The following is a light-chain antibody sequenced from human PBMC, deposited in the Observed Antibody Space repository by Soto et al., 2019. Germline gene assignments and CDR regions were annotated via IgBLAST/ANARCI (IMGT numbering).Light chain of an antibody. Sequence: QSVLTQPPSVSAAPGQKVTISCSGASSNIGKNFVSWYQQLPGTAPKLLIYDSDKRPSGIPDRFSGSKSGTSATLGITGLQTGDEADYYCGTWDSSLTAVYVFGTGTQLTVL. V-gene: IGLV1-51*01. CDR3: GTWDSSLTAVYV. CDR1: SSNIGKNF. CDR2: DSD. J-gene: IGLJ1*01.